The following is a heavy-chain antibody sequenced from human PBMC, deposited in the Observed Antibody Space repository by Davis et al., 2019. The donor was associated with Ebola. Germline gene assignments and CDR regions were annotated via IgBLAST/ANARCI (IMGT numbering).Heavy chain of an antibody. V-gene: IGHV4-59*08. J-gene: IGHJ6*02. D-gene: IGHD5-18*01. Sequence: PSETLSLTCTVSGGSISSYYWSWIRQPPGKGLEWIGYIYYSGSTNYNPSLKSRVTITVDTSKNQFSLKLSSVTAADTAVYYCARPPRRYGYVPTYYYDGMDVWGQGTTVTVSS. CDR2: IYYSGST. CDR3: ARPPRRYGYVPTYYYDGMDV. CDR1: GGSISSYY.